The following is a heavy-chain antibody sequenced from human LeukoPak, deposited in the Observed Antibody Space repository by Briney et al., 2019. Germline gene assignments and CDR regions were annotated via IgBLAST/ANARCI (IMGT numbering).Heavy chain of an antibody. Sequence: ASVTVSCKASGYTFTSYYMHWVRQAPGQGLEWMGIINPSGGSTSYAQKFQGRVTMTRDTSTSTVYMELSSLRSEDAAVYYCARDSVGATFAFDYWGQGTLVTVSS. CDR1: GYTFTSYY. J-gene: IGHJ4*02. CDR3: ARDSVGATFAFDY. D-gene: IGHD1-26*01. V-gene: IGHV1-46*01. CDR2: INPSGGST.